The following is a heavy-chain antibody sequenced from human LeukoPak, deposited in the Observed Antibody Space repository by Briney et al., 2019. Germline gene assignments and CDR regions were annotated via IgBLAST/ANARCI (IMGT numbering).Heavy chain of an antibody. CDR2: IFYGGTT. CDR1: GGSIRSYY. Sequence: SETLSLTCTVSGGSIRSYYWSWIRQPPGKGLEWVGYIFYGGTTDSNPSLKSRVTISVDPSKNQFSLKLSSVTAADMAVYYCARTYCSGGSCHFDYWGQGTLVTVSS. D-gene: IGHD2-15*01. J-gene: IGHJ4*02. V-gene: IGHV4-59*08. CDR3: ARTYCSGGSCHFDY.